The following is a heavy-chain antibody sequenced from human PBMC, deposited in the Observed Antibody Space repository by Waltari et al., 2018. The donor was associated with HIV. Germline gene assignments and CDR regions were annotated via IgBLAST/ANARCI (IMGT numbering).Heavy chain of an antibody. V-gene: IGHV3-7*01. CDR1: GFTFSNYW. CDR3: ARGIAVAGRYYFYGMDV. D-gene: IGHD6-19*01. J-gene: IGHJ6*02. Sequence: GSLRLSCAASGFTFSNYWMSWVRQAPGKGLEWVAYINQAGSRKYYVDSVKGRFTISRDNAKNSLYLQMNSLRAEDTAVYYCARGIAVAGRYYFYGMDVWGQGTTVTVSS. CDR2: INQAGSRK.